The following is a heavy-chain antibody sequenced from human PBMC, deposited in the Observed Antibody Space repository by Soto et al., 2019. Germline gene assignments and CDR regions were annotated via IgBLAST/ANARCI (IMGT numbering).Heavy chain of an antibody. D-gene: IGHD3-9*01. CDR1: GGTFSSYA. Sequence: ASVKVSCKASGGTFSSYAISWVRQAPGQGLERMGGIIPIFGTANYAQKLQGRVTITADESTSTTYMELSSLRSDDMAVYYCARDPYFGYGMDVWGQGTTVTV. V-gene: IGHV1-69*13. J-gene: IGHJ6*02. CDR2: IIPIFGTA. CDR3: ARDPYFGYGMDV.